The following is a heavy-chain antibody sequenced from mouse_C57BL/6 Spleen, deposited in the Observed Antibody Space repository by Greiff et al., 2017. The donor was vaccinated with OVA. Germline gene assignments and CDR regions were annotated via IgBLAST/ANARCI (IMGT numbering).Heavy chain of an antibody. CDR2: ISSGSSTI. CDR3: ARPNTVVDYAMDY. D-gene: IGHD1-1*01. V-gene: IGHV5-17*01. Sequence: EVMLVESGGGLVKPGGSLKLSCAASGFTFSDYGMHWVRQAPEKGLEWVAYISSGSSTIYYADTVKGRFTISRDNAKNTLFLQMTSLRSEDTAMYYCARPNTVVDYAMDYWGQGTSVTVSS. CDR1: GFTFSDYG. J-gene: IGHJ4*01.